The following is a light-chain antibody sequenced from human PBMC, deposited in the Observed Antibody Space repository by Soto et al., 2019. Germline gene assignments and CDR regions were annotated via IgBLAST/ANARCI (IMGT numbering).Light chain of an antibody. J-gene: IGKJ3*01. CDR2: RAS. CDR3: HQYNKCPLT. Sequence: ELVIAKFTGTLSMSPGERATRSCTASQSVNINVAWYQQKPSHTPRLLIYRASIGATGTPARFSGSGSGSDFTLTISSLQSEDFDVYYCHQYNKCPLTFGPGTKVDIK. V-gene: IGKV3-15*01. CDR1: QSVNIN.